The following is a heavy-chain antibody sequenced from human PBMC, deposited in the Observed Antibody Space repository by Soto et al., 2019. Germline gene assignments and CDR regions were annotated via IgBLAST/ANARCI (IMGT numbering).Heavy chain of an antibody. D-gene: IGHD1-26*01. CDR3: ARGSGSYAGYYYYGMDV. V-gene: IGHV3-23*01. CDR2: ISGSGGST. Sequence: EVQLLESGGGLVQPGGSLRLSCAASGFTFSSYALSWVRQAPGKGLEWVSAISGSGGSTYYADSVKGRFTISRDNSKNTLGLQRNSLRAEDTAVYYCARGSGSYAGYYYYGMDVWGQGNTVTVSS. J-gene: IGHJ6*02. CDR1: GFTFSSYA.